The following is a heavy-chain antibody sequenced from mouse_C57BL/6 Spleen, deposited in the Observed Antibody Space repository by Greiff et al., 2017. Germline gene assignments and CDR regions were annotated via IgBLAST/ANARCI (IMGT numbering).Heavy chain of an antibody. Sequence: QVQLQQPGAELVKPGASVKLSCKASGYTFTSYWMQWVKQRPGQGLEWIGEIDPSDSYTNYNQKFKGKATLTVDTSSSTAYMQLSSLTSEDSAVYYCARPPNYYGSSWFAYWGQGTLVTVSA. CDR2: IDPSDSYT. J-gene: IGHJ3*01. V-gene: IGHV1-50*01. CDR1: GYTFTSYW. D-gene: IGHD1-1*01. CDR3: ARPPNYYGSSWFAY.